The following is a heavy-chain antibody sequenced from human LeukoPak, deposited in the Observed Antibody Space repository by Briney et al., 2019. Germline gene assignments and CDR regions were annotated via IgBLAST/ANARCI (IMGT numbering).Heavy chain of an antibody. D-gene: IGHD3-3*01. CDR3: ASGYYDFWSGYTDWFDP. CDR2: INHSGST. Sequence: SETLSLTCAVYGGSFSGCYWSWIRQPPGKGLEWIGEINHSGSTNYNPSLKSRVTISVDTSKNQFSLKLSSVTAADTAVYYCASGYYDFWSGYTDWFDPWGQGTLVTVSS. J-gene: IGHJ5*02. CDR1: GGSFSGCY. V-gene: IGHV4-34*01.